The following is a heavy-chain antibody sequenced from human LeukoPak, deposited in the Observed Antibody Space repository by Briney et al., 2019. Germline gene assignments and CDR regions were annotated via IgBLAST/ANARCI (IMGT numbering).Heavy chain of an antibody. CDR1: GFIFSNYA. CDR3: ARGLHRRCSGGICYQPFDY. V-gene: IGHV3-30*04. CDR2: ISSDGSKI. Sequence: GGSLRLSCAASGFIFSNYAMHWVRQAPGKGLEWVALISSDGSKIYYADSVKGRFTISRDNSRNTLYLQMNSLRAEDSAVYYCARGLHRRCSGGICYQPFDYWGQGTLVTVSS. D-gene: IGHD2-15*01. J-gene: IGHJ4*02.